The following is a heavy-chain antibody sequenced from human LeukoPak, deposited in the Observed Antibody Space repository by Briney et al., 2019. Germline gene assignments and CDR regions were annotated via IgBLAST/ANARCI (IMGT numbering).Heavy chain of an antibody. CDR3: ARQQSDAFDI. CDR2: IYYSGST. J-gene: IGHJ3*02. V-gene: IGHV4-39*01. CDR1: GGSISSSSYY. Sequence: SETLSLTCTVSGGSISSSSYYWGWIRQPPGKGLEWIGSIYYSGSTYYNPSLKSRVTIPVDTSKNQFSLKLSSVTAADTAVYYCARQQSDAFDIWGQGTMVTVSS.